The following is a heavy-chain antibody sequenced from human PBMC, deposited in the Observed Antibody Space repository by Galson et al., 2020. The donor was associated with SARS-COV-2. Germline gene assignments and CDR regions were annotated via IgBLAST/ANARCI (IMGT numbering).Heavy chain of an antibody. CDR1: GFAFNKYW. CDR3: ARVDATLFGVVSSSSSGRYSYDGMDV. CDR2: IKRDGSEQ. V-gene: IGHV3-7*01. D-gene: IGHD3-3*01. J-gene: IGHJ6*02. Sequence: PGGSLRLSCAASGFAFNKYWMTWVRQAPGMGLEWVANIKRDGSEQFYVDSVKGRFTISRDNAMNSLYLQINSLRAEDTAVYYCARVDATLFGVVSSSSSGRYSYDGMDVWGQGTTVTVSS.